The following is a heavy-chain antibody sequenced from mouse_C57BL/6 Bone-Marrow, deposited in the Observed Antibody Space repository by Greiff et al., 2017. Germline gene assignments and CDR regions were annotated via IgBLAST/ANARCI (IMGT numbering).Heavy chain of an antibody. V-gene: IGHV1-53*01. Sequence: VKLQQPGTELVKPGASVKLSCKASGYTFTSYWMHWVKQRPGQGLEWIGNINPSNGGTNYNEKFKSKATLTVDKSSSTAYMQLSSLTSEDSAVYYCARTLLITTDFAYWGQGTLVTVSA. J-gene: IGHJ3*01. CDR3: ARTLLITTDFAY. CDR1: GYTFTSYW. D-gene: IGHD1-2*01. CDR2: INPSNGGT.